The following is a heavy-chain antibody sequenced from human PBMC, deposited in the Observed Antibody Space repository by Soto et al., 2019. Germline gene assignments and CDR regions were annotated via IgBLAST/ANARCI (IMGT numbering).Heavy chain of an antibody. J-gene: IGHJ4*02. Sequence: GGSLRLSCAASGFTFSSYAMHWVRQAPGKGLEWVVLISYDGSDKDYADSVKGRFTISRDNSRNTLFLQMNSLRAEDTAVYYCARDYDKYYDSSGYYRSPAYWGQGTLVTVSS. CDR1: GFTFSSYA. CDR2: ISYDGSDK. V-gene: IGHV3-30-3*01. CDR3: ARDYDKYYDSSGYYRSPAY. D-gene: IGHD3-22*01.